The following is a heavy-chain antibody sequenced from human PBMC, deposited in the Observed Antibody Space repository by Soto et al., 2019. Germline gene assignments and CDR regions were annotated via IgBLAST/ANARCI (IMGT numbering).Heavy chain of an antibody. V-gene: IGHV3-23*01. CDR2: ISGSGGST. CDR1: GFTFSSYA. J-gene: IGHJ4*02. Sequence: EVQLLESGGGLVQPGGSLRLSCAASGFTFSSYAMSWVRQAPGKGLEWVSAISGSGGSTYYADSVKGRFTISRDNSKNTLYLXMXXXXXXXXXXXXXXXXXXXXXXXXXXXXXWGQGTLVTVSS. CDR3: XXXXXXXXXXXXXXXX.